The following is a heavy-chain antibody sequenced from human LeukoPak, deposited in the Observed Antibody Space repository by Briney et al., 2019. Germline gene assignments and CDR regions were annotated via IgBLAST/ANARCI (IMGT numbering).Heavy chain of an antibody. J-gene: IGHJ3*02. CDR1: GGSISSGGYY. CDR2: IYYSGST. Sequence: PSQTLSVTCTVSGGSISSGGYYWSWIRQHPGKGLEWIGYIYYSGSTYYNPSLKSRVTISVDTSKNQFSLKLSSVTAADTAVYYCASSYDSSPGDAFDIWGQGTMVTVSS. CDR3: ASSYDSSPGDAFDI. D-gene: IGHD3-22*01. V-gene: IGHV4-31*03.